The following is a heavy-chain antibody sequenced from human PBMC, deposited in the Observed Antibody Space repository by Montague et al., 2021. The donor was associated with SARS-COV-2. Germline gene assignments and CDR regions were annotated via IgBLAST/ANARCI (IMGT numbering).Heavy chain of an antibody. CDR1: GGSISTYY. V-gene: IGHV4-59*01. J-gene: IGHJ3*02. Sequence: SETLSLTCTVSGGSISTYYWSWIRQSPGKGLEWIGYIYDSGNPNYNPSLTSRLSMSVDTPKNQFSLELSSVTAADTAVFFCARGKGRSPDAFDIWGQGITVTVSS. CDR3: ARGKGRSPDAFDI. CDR2: IYDSGNP. D-gene: IGHD2-15*01.